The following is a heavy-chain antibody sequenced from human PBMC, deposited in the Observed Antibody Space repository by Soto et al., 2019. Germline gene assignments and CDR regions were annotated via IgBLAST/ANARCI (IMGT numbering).Heavy chain of an antibody. D-gene: IGHD4-17*01. J-gene: IGHJ6*02. CDR1: GGSISSGGYY. CDR3: ARGRRAVTPRPDYYYGMDV. Sequence: QVQLQESGPGLVKPSQTLSLTCTVSGGSISSGGYYWSWIRRHPGKGLEWIGYIYYSGSTYYNPSLKSRVTISVDTSKNQFSLKLSSVTAADTAVYYCARGRRAVTPRPDYYYGMDVWGQGTTVTVSS. V-gene: IGHV4-31*03. CDR2: IYYSGST.